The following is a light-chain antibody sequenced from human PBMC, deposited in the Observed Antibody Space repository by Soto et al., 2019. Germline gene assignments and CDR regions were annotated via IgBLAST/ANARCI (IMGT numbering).Light chain of an antibody. CDR2: EVS. CDR1: SSDVGGYNY. V-gene: IGLV2-14*01. J-gene: IGLJ1*01. CDR3: SSYTSSSTPLV. Sequence: QSALTQPASVSGSPGQSITISCTGTSSDVGGYNYVSWYQQHPGKAPKLMIYEVSNRPSGVSNRFSCSKSGNTASLTISWLQAEDEADYYCSSYTSSSTPLVFGTGTKLTVL.